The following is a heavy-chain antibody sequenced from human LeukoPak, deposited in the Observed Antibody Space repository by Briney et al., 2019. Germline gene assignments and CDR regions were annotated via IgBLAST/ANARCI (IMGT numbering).Heavy chain of an antibody. CDR3: ARSPPLRSGYYYDSSGYYNDY. Sequence: GGSLRLSCAASGFIFSNAWMNWVRQAPGKGLEWVSSISSSSSYIYYADSVKGRFTISRDNSKNTLYLQMNSLRAEDTAVYYCARSPPLRSGYYYDSSGYYNDYWGQGTLVTVSS. CDR2: ISSSSSYI. V-gene: IGHV3-21*04. CDR1: GFIFSNAW. D-gene: IGHD3-22*01. J-gene: IGHJ4*02.